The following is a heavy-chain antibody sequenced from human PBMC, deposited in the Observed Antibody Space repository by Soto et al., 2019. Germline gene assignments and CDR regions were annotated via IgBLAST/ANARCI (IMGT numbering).Heavy chain of an antibody. V-gene: IGHV2-5*02. CDR1: GFSLDTGGVG. CDR2: IYWDGDK. D-gene: IGHD2-21*02. J-gene: IGHJ6*02. Sequence: QITLKESGPTLVKPTQTLTLTCTFSGFSLDTGGVGVGWIRQAPGKAPEWLILIYWDGDKRYNPSLKSRLTITKDTSKNEVVLTRTNMDPVDTATYYCVHSRCGGDCLQSYSSHWYYGVDVWGQGTTVTVSS. CDR3: VHSRCGGDCLQSYSSHWYYGVDV.